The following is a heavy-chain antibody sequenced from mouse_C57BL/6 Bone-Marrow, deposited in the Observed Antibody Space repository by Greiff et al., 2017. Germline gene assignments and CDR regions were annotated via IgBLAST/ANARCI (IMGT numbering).Heavy chain of an antibody. V-gene: IGHV1-81*01. Sequence: VQLQQSGAELARPGASVKLSCKASGYTFTSYGISWVKQRTGQGLEWIGEIYPRSGNTYYNEKFKGKATLTADKSSSTAYMELQSLTSEDSAVYFCARLYGYDYWYFDVWGTGTAVTVSS. CDR1: GYTFTSYG. CDR2: IYPRSGNT. J-gene: IGHJ1*03. D-gene: IGHD2-2*01. CDR3: ARLYGYDYWYFDV.